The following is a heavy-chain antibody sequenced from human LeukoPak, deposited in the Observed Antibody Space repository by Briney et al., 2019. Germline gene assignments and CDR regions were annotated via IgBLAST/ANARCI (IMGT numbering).Heavy chain of an antibody. D-gene: IGHD4-23*01. CDR2: LNSDGSST. J-gene: IGHJ4*02. V-gene: IGHV3-74*01. CDR1: GFTFSSYW. Sequence: QPGGSLRLSCAASGFTFSSYWMHWVRQAPGKGLVWVSRLNSDGSSTSYADSVKGRFTISRDNAKNTLYLQMNSLRAEDTAVYYCARETGKVVRFFDYWGQGTLVTVSS. CDR3: ARETGKVVRFFDY.